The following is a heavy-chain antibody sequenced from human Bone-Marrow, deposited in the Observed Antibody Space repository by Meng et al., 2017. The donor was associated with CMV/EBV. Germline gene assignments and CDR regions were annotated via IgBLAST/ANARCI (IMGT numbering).Heavy chain of an antibody. J-gene: IGHJ6*02. CDR1: GYTFTSYG. CDR3: AREVKGAMVRGERIHYYYGMDV. D-gene: IGHD3-10*01. CDR2: ISAYNGNT. Sequence: ASVKVSCKASGYTFTSYGISWVRQAPGQGLEWMGWISAYNGNTNYAQKLQGRVTMTTDTSTSTAYMKLRSLRSDDTAVYYCAREVKGAMVRGERIHYYYGMDVWGQGTTVTVSS. V-gene: IGHV1-18*01.